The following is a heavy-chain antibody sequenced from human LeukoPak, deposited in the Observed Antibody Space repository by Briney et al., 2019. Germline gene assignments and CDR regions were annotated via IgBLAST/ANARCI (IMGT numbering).Heavy chain of an antibody. CDR3: ARDRGGPYYFDY. CDR2: IIPIFGIA. V-gene: IGHV1-69*04. Sequence: GRIIPIFGIANYAQKFQGRVTITADKSTSTAYMELSSLRSEDTAVYYCARDRGGPYYFDYWGQGTLVTVSS. J-gene: IGHJ4*02.